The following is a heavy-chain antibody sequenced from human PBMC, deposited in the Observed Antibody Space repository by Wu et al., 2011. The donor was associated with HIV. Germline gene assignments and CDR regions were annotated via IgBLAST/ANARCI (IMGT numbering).Heavy chain of an antibody. V-gene: IGHV1-69*05. CDR1: GGTFSTYA. CDR3: ARKSGRYFDV. D-gene: IGHD6-25*01. J-gene: IGHJ2*01. Sequence: QVQLVQSGAEVREPGSSVKVSCKASGGTFSTYAISWVRQAPGQGFEWMGGFISISGMADYVQKFQGRVTIITDESTTTSYMELRALRSEDTAVYYCARKSGRYFDVWGRGTWSLSPQ. CDR2: FISISGMA.